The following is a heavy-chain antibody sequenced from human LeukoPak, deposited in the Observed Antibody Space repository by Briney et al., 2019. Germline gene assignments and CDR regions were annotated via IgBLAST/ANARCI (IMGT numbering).Heavy chain of an antibody. V-gene: IGHV4-59*01. Sequence: SETLSLTCTVSGGSISSYYWSWIRQPPGKGLEWIGYIYYSGSTNYNPSLKSRVTISVDTSKNQFSLKLSSVTAADTAVYYCARSLSAGPSSDYYCMDVWGKGTTVTVSS. CDR2: IYYSGST. CDR3: ARSLSAGPSSDYYCMDV. D-gene: IGHD6-13*01. CDR1: GGSISSYY. J-gene: IGHJ6*03.